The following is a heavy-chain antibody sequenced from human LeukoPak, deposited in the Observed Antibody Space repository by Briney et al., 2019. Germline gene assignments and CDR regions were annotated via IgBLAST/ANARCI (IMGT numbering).Heavy chain of an antibody. D-gene: IGHD2-21*02. J-gene: IGHJ3*02. CDR2: ISSSGGYI. CDR1: GFTFSRYS. CDR3: ASRNQYCGGDCFWAFDI. Sequence: GGSLRLSCGASGFTFSRYSMNWVRQAPGKGLEWVSSISSSGGYIYYADSVKGRFTISRDNAKNSLYLQMNSLRAEDTAVYYCASRNQYCGGDCFWAFDIWGRGTMVTVSS. V-gene: IGHV3-21*01.